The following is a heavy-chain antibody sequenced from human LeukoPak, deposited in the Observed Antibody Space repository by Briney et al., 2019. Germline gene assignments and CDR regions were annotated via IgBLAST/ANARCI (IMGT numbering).Heavy chain of an antibody. CDR1: GFTFSSYA. CDR2: ISGSGGST. V-gene: IGHV3-23*01. J-gene: IGHJ4*02. D-gene: IGHD6-19*01. Sequence: PGGSLRLSCAASGFTFSSYAMSWVRQAPGKGLEWVSAISGSGGSTYYADSVKGRFTISRDNSKNTLYLQMNSLRAEDTAVYYCAKDRKRDPWEIAVVLDYWGQGTLVTVSS. CDR3: AKDRKRDPWEIAVVLDY.